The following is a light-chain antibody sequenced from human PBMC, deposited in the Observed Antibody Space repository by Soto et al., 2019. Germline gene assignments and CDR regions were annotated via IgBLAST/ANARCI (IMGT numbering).Light chain of an antibody. J-gene: IGKJ1*01. CDR1: QSVNAD. V-gene: IGKV3-15*01. CDR2: GAS. Sequence: EVVMTESPATRSVSAGERATLSCKASQSVNADLAWYQQKTGEATRLLIHGASNRATGIPARFSGSGFGTEFILTISSLQSEDLAVYYCQQYNTWLWTFGQGTKVEI. CDR3: QQYNTWLWT.